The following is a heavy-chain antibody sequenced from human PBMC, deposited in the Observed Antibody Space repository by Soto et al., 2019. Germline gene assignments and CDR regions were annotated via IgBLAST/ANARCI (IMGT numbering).Heavy chain of an antibody. Sequence: GASVKVSCKASGYTFTSYYMHWVRQAPGQGLEWMGIINPSSGSTSYAQKFQGRVTMTRDTSTSTVYMELSSLRSEDTAVYYCARDREGYCSGGSCYSGAFDIWGQGTMVTVSS. V-gene: IGHV1-46*03. D-gene: IGHD2-15*01. CDR1: GYTFTSYY. J-gene: IGHJ3*02. CDR3: ARDREGYCSGGSCYSGAFDI. CDR2: INPSSGST.